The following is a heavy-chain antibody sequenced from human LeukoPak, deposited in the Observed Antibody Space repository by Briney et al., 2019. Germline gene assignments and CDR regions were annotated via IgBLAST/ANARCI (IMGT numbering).Heavy chain of an antibody. CDR1: GGSFSGYY. Sequence: LSLTCAVYGGSFSGYYWSWFRQAPGKGLEWVGFIRSKAYGGTTEYAASVKGRFTISRDDSKSIAYLQMNSLKTEDTAVYYCTRGHITIFGVVMSRDAFDIWGQGTMVTVSS. CDR3: TRGHITIFGVVMSRDAFDI. J-gene: IGHJ3*02. V-gene: IGHV3-49*03. D-gene: IGHD3-3*01. CDR2: IRSKAYGGTT.